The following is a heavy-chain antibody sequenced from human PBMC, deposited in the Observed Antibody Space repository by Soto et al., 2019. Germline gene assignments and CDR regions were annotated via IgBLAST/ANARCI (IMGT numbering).Heavy chain of an antibody. CDR2: ISGSGSNI. J-gene: IGHJ4*02. V-gene: IGHV3-11*01. Sequence: QVQLVESGGGLVKPGGSLRLSCEASGFTFSDYYMNWIRQAPGKGLEWISYISGSGSNIYYADSVKGRFTISRDNAKNSLSRQMNSLRAEDTAVYYCARGGGISIVGYSYFDNWGQGTLVTVSS. D-gene: IGHD3-3*02. CDR3: ARGGGISIVGYSYFDN. CDR1: GFTFSDYY.